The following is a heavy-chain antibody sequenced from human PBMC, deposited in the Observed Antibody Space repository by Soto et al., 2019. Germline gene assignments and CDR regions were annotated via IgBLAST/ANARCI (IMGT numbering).Heavy chain of an antibody. CDR2: ISSSSSTI. CDR3: ARIPAGGYLNWFDP. J-gene: IGHJ5*02. Sequence: GGSLRLSCAASGFTFSSYSMNWVRQAPGKGLEWVSYISSSSSTIYYADPVKGRFTISRDNAKNSLYLQMNSLRDEDTAVYYCARIPAGGYLNWFDPWGQGTLVTVSS. V-gene: IGHV3-48*02. D-gene: IGHD3-22*01. CDR1: GFTFSSYS.